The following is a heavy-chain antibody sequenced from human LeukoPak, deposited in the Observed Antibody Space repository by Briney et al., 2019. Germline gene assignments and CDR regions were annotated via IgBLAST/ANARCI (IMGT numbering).Heavy chain of an antibody. CDR3: AKDLRRVGDGDYALWDY. CDR1: GFTFSSYA. D-gene: IGHD4-17*01. CDR2: ISGSGGST. J-gene: IGHJ4*02. Sequence: GGSLRLSCAASGFTFSSYAMSWVRQAPGKGLEWVSAISGSGGSTYYADSVKGRFTISRDNSKNTLYLQMNSLRAEDTAVYYCAKDLRRVGDGDYALWDYWGQGTLVTVSS. V-gene: IGHV3-23*01.